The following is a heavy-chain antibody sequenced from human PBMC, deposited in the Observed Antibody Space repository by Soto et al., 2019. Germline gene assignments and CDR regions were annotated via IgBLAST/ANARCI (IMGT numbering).Heavy chain of an antibody. D-gene: IGHD5-12*01. CDR2: IIPILGIA. CDR1: GGTLSSYT. V-gene: IGHV1-69*02. Sequence: QVQLVQSGAEVKKPGSSVKVSCKASGGTLSSYTISWVRQAPGQGLEWMGRIIPILGIANYAQKLQGRVTITADKSTSTAYMELSSLRSEDTAVYYCARVSGYGSDYWGQGTLVTVSS. J-gene: IGHJ4*02. CDR3: ARVSGYGSDY.